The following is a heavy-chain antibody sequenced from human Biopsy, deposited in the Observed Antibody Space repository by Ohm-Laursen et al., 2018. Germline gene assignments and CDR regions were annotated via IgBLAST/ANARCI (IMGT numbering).Heavy chain of an antibody. CDR3: ARRPYGGTRYWYFDL. D-gene: IGHD4-23*01. CDR1: GGSVSSGGFY. J-gene: IGHJ2*01. Sequence: PSETLSLTCTVSGGSVSSGGFYWSWIRQHPGKGLEWIGYIYYSGTTYYNPSLKSLVTISVDTSKNQFSLKLNSVTAADTAVYYCARRPYGGTRYWYFDLWGRCTLVTVSS. CDR2: IYYSGTT. V-gene: IGHV4-31*01.